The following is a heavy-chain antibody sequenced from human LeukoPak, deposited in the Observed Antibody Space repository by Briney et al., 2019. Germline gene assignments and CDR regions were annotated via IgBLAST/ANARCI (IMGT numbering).Heavy chain of an antibody. J-gene: IGHJ4*02. CDR3: AKDHEYGRVCAF. V-gene: IGHV3-30-3*01. Sequence: GGSLSPSCSASGFSCIILAMHRFSQAPGKGLEWVAIISYDGSDKYYADSVKGRFTISRDNSKNTLYLQMNSLRAEDTAIYYCAKDHEYGRVCAFCGQGTLVTVSS. D-gene: IGHD4-17*01. CDR2: ISYDGSDK. CDR1: GFSCIILA.